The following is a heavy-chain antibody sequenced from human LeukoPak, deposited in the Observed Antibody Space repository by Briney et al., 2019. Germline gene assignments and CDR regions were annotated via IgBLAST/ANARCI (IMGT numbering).Heavy chain of an antibody. CDR3: ARDPSYCCGDCPEPLDY. V-gene: IGHV3-33*01. Sequence: PGGSLRLSCAASGFTFSSYGMHWVRQAPDKGLEWVAVIWYDGSNKYYADSVKGRFTISRDNSKNTLYLQMNSLRAEDTAVYYCARDPSYCCGDCPEPLDYWGQGTLVTVSS. J-gene: IGHJ4*02. CDR1: GFTFSSYG. D-gene: IGHD2-21*02. CDR2: IWYDGSNK.